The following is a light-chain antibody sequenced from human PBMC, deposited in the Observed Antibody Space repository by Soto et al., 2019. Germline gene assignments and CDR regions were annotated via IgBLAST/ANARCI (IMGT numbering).Light chain of an antibody. J-gene: IGLJ1*01. CDR3: SSFTSAYTFV. V-gene: IGLV2-14*01. CDR2: EVS. Sequence: QSVLAQPASVSGSPGQSIAISCTGTSSDVGGYNYVSWYQQHPGKAPKLLISEVSIRPSGVSDRFSGSKSGNTASLTISGLQTEDEAYYYCSSFTSAYTFVFGSGTKLTVL. CDR1: SSDVGGYNY.